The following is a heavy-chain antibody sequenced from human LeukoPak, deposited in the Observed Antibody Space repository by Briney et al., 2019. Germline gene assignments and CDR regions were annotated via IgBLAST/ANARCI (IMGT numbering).Heavy chain of an antibody. CDR1: GFTFSSFG. CDR3: ARDLWHYYDSSGSPGAFDI. CDR2: IWYDGSND. J-gene: IGHJ3*02. Sequence: GGSLRLSCAASGFTFSSFGMYWVRQAPGKGLEWVAVIWYDGSNDDYADSVKGRFTISRDNSKNTLYLQMNSLRAEDTAVYYCARDLWHYYDSSGSPGAFDIWGQGTMVTVSS. D-gene: IGHD3-22*01. V-gene: IGHV3-33*01.